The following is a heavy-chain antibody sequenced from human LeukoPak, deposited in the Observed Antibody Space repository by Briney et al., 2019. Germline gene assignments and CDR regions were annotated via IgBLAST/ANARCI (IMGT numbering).Heavy chain of an antibody. CDR1: GFSFSTYA. Sequence: GGSLRLSCAASGFSFSTYAIHWVRQAPGKGLEWVAVISYDGRDKHHVDSVKGRFIISRDNSKNTLYLQLNSLRADDMAVYYCARDRVRIGSYYFDSWGQGTLVTVSS. V-gene: IGHV3-30*04. CDR3: ARDRVRIGSYYFDS. D-gene: IGHD1-26*01. J-gene: IGHJ4*02. CDR2: ISYDGRDK.